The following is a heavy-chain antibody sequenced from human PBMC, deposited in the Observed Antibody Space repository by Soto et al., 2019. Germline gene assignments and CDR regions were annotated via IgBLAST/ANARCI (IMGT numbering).Heavy chain of an antibody. CDR2: INHSGST. J-gene: IGHJ6*03. V-gene: IGHV4-34*01. CDR3: ARGLKSTTGTYYYYYYMDV. CDR1: GGSFSGYY. D-gene: IGHD1-1*01. Sequence: QVQLQQWGAGLLKPSETLSLTCAVYGGSFSGYYWSWIRQPPGKGLEWIGEINHSGSTNYNPSLKSRVTISVDTSKNQFSLKLSSVTAADTAVYYCARGLKSTTGTYYYYYYMDVWGKGTTVTVSS.